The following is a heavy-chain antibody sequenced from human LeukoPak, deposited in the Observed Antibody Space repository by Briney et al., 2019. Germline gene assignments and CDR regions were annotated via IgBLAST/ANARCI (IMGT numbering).Heavy chain of an antibody. CDR2: ISGSGGST. J-gene: IGHJ4*02. CDR1: GFTFSSYA. D-gene: IGHD2-21*01. Sequence: GGSLRLSCAASGFTFSSYAMSWVRQAPGKGLEWVSAISGSGGSTYYADSVKGRFTISRDNAKNSLYLQMNSLRAEDTAVYYCARDEVVPSITFDYWGQGTLVTVSS. V-gene: IGHV3-23*01. CDR3: ARDEVVPSITFDY.